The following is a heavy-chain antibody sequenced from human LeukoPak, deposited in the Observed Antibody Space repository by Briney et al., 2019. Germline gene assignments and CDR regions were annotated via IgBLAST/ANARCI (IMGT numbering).Heavy chain of an antibody. V-gene: IGHV3-23*01. D-gene: IGHD3-3*01. CDR3: AKGSTYHEFWGGYYFDF. CDR2: VSGGSSNT. CDR1: GFTFSNSG. Sequence: PGGSLRLSCAASGFTFSNSGMNWVRQAPGKGLEWVSAVSGGSSNTYYADSVKGRFTISRDNSKNALYLQMNSLRTADTAVYFCAKGSTYHEFWGGYYFDFWGQGTLVTVSS. J-gene: IGHJ4*02.